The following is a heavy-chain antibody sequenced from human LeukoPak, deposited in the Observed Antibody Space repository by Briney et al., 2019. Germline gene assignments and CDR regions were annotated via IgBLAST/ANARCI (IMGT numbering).Heavy chain of an antibody. CDR2: IYPEDSDT. CDR1: GYRFSNYW. D-gene: IGHD5/OR15-5a*01. Sequence: GESLKISCKGSGYRFSNYWIGWVRQMPGKGLEWMGIIYPEDSDTRYSPSFQGQVTISADKSISTAYLQWSSLKASDTAMYYCALSVDKYYFDYWGQGTLVTVSP. J-gene: IGHJ4*02. V-gene: IGHV5-51*01. CDR3: ALSVDKYYFDY.